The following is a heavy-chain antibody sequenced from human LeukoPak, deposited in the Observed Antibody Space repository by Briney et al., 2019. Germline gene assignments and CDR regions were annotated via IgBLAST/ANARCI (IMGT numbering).Heavy chain of an antibody. J-gene: IGHJ6*03. Sequence: ASVTVSCKASGYTFTSYGISWVRQAPGQGLEWMGWMNPNSGNTGYAQKFQGRVTMTRNTSISTAYMELSSLRSEDTAVYYCARAKRQQLVRGYYYYYMDVWGKGTTVTVSS. CDR2: MNPNSGNT. D-gene: IGHD6-13*01. CDR3: ARAKRQQLVRGYYYYYMDV. V-gene: IGHV1-8*02. CDR1: GYTFTSYG.